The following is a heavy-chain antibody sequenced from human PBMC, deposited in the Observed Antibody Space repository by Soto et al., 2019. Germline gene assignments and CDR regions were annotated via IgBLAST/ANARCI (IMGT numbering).Heavy chain of an antibody. D-gene: IGHD3-3*01. CDR3: AKSLKIFGLATTRSGPLDS. J-gene: IGHJ4*02. Sequence: SGGSLRLSCVASVFTFDNYAMHWVRQAPGKGLEWVSGISWNSGNVGYADSVKGRFTIARDNAKNSLYLEMNSLRGEDTALYYCAKSLKIFGLATTRSGPLDSWGQGALVTVSS. CDR1: VFTFDNYA. V-gene: IGHV3-9*01. CDR2: ISWNSGNV.